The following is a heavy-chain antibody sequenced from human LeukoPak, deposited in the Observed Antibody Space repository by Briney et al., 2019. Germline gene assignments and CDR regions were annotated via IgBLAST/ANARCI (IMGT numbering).Heavy chain of an antibody. CDR3: ARDFNAWGGFDI. CDR1: GFMFGNYD. Sequence: PGGSLRLSCATSGFMFGNYDMNWVRQAPGKGLEWVSVLSGNGASIDYADSVKGRFTISRDNPKNTLYLQMTSLRVEDTAVYYCARDFNAWGGFDIWGQGTMVTVSS. CDR2: LSGNGASI. V-gene: IGHV3-23*01. J-gene: IGHJ3*02. D-gene: IGHD3-3*01.